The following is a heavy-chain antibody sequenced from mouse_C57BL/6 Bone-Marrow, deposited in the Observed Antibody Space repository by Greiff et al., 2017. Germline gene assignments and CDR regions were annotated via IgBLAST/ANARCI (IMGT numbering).Heavy chain of an antibody. CDR2: ISDGGSYT. CDR3: ARVYYYGSSYPYFDY. J-gene: IGHJ2*01. V-gene: IGHV5-4*03. CDR1: GFTFSSYA. D-gene: IGHD1-1*01. Sequence: DVKLVESGGGLVKPGGSLKLSCAASGFTFSSYAMSWVRQTPDKRLEWVATISDGGSYTYYPDNVKGRFTISRDNAKNNLYLQMSHLKSEDTAMYYCARVYYYGSSYPYFDYWGQGTTLTVSS.